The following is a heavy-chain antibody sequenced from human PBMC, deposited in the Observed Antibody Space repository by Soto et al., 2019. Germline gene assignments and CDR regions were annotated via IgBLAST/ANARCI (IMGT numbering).Heavy chain of an antibody. CDR1: GFTFSSYA. D-gene: IGHD6-19*01. CDR3: AKGPPSRIAVAGTLFDY. V-gene: IGHV3-23*01. CDR2: ISGSGGST. Sequence: EVQLLESGGGLVQPGGSLRLSCAASGFTFSSYAMSWVRQAPGKGLEWVSAISGSGGSTYYADSVKGRFTISRDNSKNTLYLQMNSLRAEDTAVYYCAKGPPSRIAVAGTLFDYWGQGTLVTVSS. J-gene: IGHJ4*02.